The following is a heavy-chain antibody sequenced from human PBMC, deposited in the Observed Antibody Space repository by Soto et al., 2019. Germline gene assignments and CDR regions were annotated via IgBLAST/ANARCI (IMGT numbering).Heavy chain of an antibody. D-gene: IGHD1-1*01. V-gene: IGHV3-7*03. CDR2: INQGGSVK. Sequence: RRLSCEASGFALSPYWMSWVRQAPGKGLEWVASINQGGSVKHYVDSVRGRFSISRDNAKNSLFLQMNSLSAEDTAVYYCARLTEAVTTFVYWGQGTPVTVSS. J-gene: IGHJ4*02. CDR1: GFALSPYW. CDR3: ARLTEAVTTFVY.